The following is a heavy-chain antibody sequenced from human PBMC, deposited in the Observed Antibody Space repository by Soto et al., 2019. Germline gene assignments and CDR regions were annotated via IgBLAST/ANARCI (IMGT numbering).Heavy chain of an antibody. CDR3: ARDCSGGSCSPAY. CDR2: ISVYNGNK. D-gene: IGHD2-15*01. J-gene: IGHJ4*02. Sequence: QVQLVQSGAEVKKPGASVKVSCKASGYTFSSYGISWVRQGPGQGLEWMGWISVYNGNKMYAQKFQGRVTMTTDTSTSTAYMERRSLRSDDTAVYYCARDCSGGSCSPAYWGQGTLVTVSS. V-gene: IGHV1-18*01. CDR1: GYTFSSYG.